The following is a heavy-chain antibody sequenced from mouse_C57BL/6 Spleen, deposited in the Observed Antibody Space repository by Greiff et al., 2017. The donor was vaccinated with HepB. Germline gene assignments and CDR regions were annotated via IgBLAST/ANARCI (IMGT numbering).Heavy chain of an antibody. CDR1: GYTFTGYW. Sequence: QVQLQQSGAELMKPGASVKLSCKATGYTFTGYWIEWVKQRPGHGLEWIGEILPGSGSTNYNEKFKGKATFTADTSSNTAYMQLSSLTTEDSAIYYCASRGYYGYEGTGYYFDYWGQGTTLTVSS. CDR2: ILPGSGST. D-gene: IGHD2-2*01. J-gene: IGHJ2*01. CDR3: ASRGYYGYEGTGYYFDY. V-gene: IGHV1-9*01.